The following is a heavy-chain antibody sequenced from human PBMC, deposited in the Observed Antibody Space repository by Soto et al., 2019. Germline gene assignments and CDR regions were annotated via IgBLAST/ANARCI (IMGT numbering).Heavy chain of an antibody. Sequence: GGSLRLSCAASGFTFSSYAMSWVRQAPGKGLEWVSAISGSGGSTYYADSVKGRFTISRDNSKNTLYLQMNSLRAEDTAVYYCAKDDDYGDYYEPGDAFDIWGQGTMVTVSS. CDR2: ISGSGGST. CDR3: AKDDDYGDYYEPGDAFDI. CDR1: GFTFSSYA. D-gene: IGHD4-17*01. J-gene: IGHJ3*02. V-gene: IGHV3-23*01.